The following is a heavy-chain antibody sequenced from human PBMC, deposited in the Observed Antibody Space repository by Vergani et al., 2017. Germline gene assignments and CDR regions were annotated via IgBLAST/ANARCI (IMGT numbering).Heavy chain of an antibody. CDR1: GGSISSYY. Sequence: QVQLQESGPGLVKPSETLSLTCTVSGGSISSYYWSWIRQPPGKGLEWIGYIYYSGSTNYNPSLKSRVTISVDTSKNQFSLKLSSVTAADTAVYYCARGDSSDWSHFDYWGQGTLVTVSS. CDR2: IYYSGST. V-gene: IGHV4-59*01. CDR3: ARGDSSDWSHFDY. D-gene: IGHD6-19*01. J-gene: IGHJ4*02.